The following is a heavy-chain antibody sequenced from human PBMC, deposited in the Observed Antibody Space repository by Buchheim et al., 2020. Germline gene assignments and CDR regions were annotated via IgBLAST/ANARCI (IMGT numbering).Heavy chain of an antibody. CDR2: IKQDGSEQ. CDR1: GFTFSSYW. V-gene: IGHV3-7*01. J-gene: IGHJ4*02. D-gene: IGHD2-2*01. Sequence: EVQLVESGGGLVQPGGSLRLSCAASGFTFSSYWMSWVRQAPGKGLEWVANIKQDGSEQYYVDSVKGRFTISRDNAKKSLYLQMNSRRAEDTAVYYCAGDCSSTSCYGGDYWGQGTL. CDR3: AGDCSSTSCYGGDY.